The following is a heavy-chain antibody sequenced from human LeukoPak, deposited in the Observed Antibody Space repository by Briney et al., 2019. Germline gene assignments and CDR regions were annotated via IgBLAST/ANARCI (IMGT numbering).Heavy chain of an antibody. CDR2: IIPILGIT. Sequence: SVTVSCKASGYTFTSYGISWVRQAPGQGLEWMGRIIPILGITNYAQKFQGRVTITADESTSTAYMELSSLRSEDTAVYYCARDNKSSYGFWGQGTLVTVSS. CDR3: ARDNKSSYGF. CDR1: GYTFTSYG. J-gene: IGHJ4*02. V-gene: IGHV1-69*04. D-gene: IGHD5-18*01.